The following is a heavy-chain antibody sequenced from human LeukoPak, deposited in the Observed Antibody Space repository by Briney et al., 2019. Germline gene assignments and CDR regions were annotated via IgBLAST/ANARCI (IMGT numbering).Heavy chain of an antibody. CDR2: IYSGGSR. D-gene: IGHD6-19*01. CDR3: ARAGQWLGQYYFDY. V-gene: IGHV3-53*01. J-gene: IGHJ4*02. CDR1: GFTVSSNY. Sequence: GGSLRLSCAASGFTVSSNYMSWVRQAPGKGLEGGSVIYSGGSRYYADSVEGRFTISRDNSKNTLYLQMNSLRAEDTAVYYCARAGQWLGQYYFDYWGQGTLVTVSS.